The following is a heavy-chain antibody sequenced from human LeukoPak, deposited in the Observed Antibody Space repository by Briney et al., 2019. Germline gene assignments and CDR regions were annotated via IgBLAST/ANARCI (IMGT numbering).Heavy chain of an antibody. Sequence: GGSLRLSCAASGFTFASYDMHWVRQAPGKGLEWVAVISYDGSNKYYADSVKGRFTISRDNSKNTLYLQMNSLRAEDTAVYYCANSLGYCSGGSCLGFDYWGQGTLVTVSS. V-gene: IGHV3-30*18. CDR2: ISYDGSNK. D-gene: IGHD2-15*01. CDR1: GFTFASYD. CDR3: ANSLGYCSGGSCLGFDY. J-gene: IGHJ4*02.